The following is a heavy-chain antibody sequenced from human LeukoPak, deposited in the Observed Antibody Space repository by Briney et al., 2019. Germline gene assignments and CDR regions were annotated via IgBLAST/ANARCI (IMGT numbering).Heavy chain of an antibody. CDR1: GFNFRNYG. D-gene: IGHD1-26*01. V-gene: IGHV3-33*01. Sequence: PGRSLRLSCAASGFNFRNYGMHWVRQAPGKGLEWVAVIWDDGSNQHYAESVKGRFTISRDNSKNTLYLEMDDLRAEDTAVYHCARDIYGLVRTTTFDYWGPGTLVTVSS. J-gene: IGHJ4*02. CDR2: IWDDGSNQ. CDR3: ARDIYGLVRTTTFDY.